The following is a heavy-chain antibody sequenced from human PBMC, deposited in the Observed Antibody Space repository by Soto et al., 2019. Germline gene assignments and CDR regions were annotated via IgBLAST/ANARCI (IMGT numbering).Heavy chain of an antibody. V-gene: IGHV4-39*01. D-gene: IGHD2-15*01. CDR3: ARHADPLGGLGAYFDS. CDR2: IYYSGNT. J-gene: IGHJ4*02. CDR1: GGSISSSSCY. Sequence: PSETLSLTCTVSGGSISSSSCYWGWIRQPPGKGLEWIGSIYYSGNTYYNPSLKSRVTISVDTSKNQFSLKLSSVTAADTAVYYCARHADPLGGLGAYFDSWGQGTLVTVS.